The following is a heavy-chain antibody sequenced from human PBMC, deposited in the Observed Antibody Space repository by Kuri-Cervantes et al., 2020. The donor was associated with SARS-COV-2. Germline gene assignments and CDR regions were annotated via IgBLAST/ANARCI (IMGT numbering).Heavy chain of an antibody. CDR3: ARGAVPYDADY. D-gene: IGHD3-22*01. Sequence: ASVKDSCKASGYTFTSYDINWVRQATGQGLEWMGWMNPNSGNTGYAQKFQGRVTITRNTSISTAYMEMSSLRSEDTAVYYCARGAVPYDADYWGQGTLVTVSS. CDR1: GYTFTSYD. CDR2: MNPNSGNT. J-gene: IGHJ4*02. V-gene: IGHV1-8*03.